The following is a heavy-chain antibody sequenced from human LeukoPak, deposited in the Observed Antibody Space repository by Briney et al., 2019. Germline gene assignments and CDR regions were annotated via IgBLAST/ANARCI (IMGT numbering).Heavy chain of an antibody. CDR3: ARGPLAYSGISGGDY. D-gene: IGHD1-26*01. Sequence: ASVKVSCKASGYTFTSYGISWVRQAPGQGLEWMGWISAYNGNTNYAQKLQGRATVTTDTSTSTAYMELRSLRSDDTAVYYCARGPLAYSGISGGDYWGQGTLVTVSS. V-gene: IGHV1-18*01. CDR2: ISAYNGNT. J-gene: IGHJ4*02. CDR1: GYTFTSYG.